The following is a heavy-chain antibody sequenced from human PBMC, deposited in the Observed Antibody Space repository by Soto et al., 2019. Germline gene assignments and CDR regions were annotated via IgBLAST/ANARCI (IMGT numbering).Heavy chain of an antibody. J-gene: IGHJ4*02. D-gene: IGHD2-2*01. CDR2: ISSSSSTI. CDR3: ARDSLGIVVVPAAMWDGGEY. V-gene: IGHV3-48*01. CDR1: GFTFSSYS. Sequence: PGGSLRLSCAASGFTFSSYSMNWVRQAPGKGLEWVSYISSSSSTIYYADSVKGRFTISRDNAKNSLYLQMNSLRAEDTAVYYCARDSLGIVVVPAAMWDGGEYWGQGTLVTVSS.